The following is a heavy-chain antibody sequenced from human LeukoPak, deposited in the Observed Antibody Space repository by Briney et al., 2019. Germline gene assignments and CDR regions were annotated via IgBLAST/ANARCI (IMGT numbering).Heavy chain of an antibody. D-gene: IGHD3-9*01. CDR3: ARSPHILTGENFDY. CDR1: GYSFTAYY. V-gene: IGHV1-2*02. CDR2: IDPNSGGT. Sequence: ASVKVSCKASGYSFTAYYMHWVRQAPGQGLEWMGWIDPNSGGTNYAQKFQGRVTMTRDTSITTAYMEMSRLRSDDTALYYCARSPHILTGENFDYWGQGTLVTVSS. J-gene: IGHJ4*02.